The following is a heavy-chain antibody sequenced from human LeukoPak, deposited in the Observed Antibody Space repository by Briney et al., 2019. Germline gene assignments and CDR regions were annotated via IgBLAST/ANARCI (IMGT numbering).Heavy chain of an antibody. CDR2: INPNSGGT. CDR3: ARDLWFGESRDFDY. V-gene: IGHV1-2*02. CDR1: GYTFTGYY. J-gene: IGHJ4*02. Sequence: RASVKVSCKASGYTFTGYYMHWVRQAPGQGLEWMGWINPNSGGTNYAQKFQGRVTMTRDTSISTAYMELSRLRSDDTAVYYCARDLWFGESRDFDYWGQGTLVTVSS. D-gene: IGHD3-10*01.